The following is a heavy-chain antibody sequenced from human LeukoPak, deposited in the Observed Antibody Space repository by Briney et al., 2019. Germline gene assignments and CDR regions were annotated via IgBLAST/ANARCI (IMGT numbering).Heavy chain of an antibody. J-gene: IGHJ4*02. V-gene: IGHV3-7*01. Sequence: GGSLRLSCAASGFSLSDYWMGWVRQAPWKGLEWVPNIKEYGTEEYYVDSVKGRFTISRDNAKNSLSLQMNSLRAEDTAVYYCATMRLDFWSGYYVRGYYLDYWGQGTLVTVSS. CDR2: IKEYGTEE. CDR3: ATMRLDFWSGYYVRGYYLDY. D-gene: IGHD3-3*01. CDR1: GFSLSDYW.